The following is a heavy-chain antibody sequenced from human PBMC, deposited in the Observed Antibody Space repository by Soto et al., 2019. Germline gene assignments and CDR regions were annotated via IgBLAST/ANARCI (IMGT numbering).Heavy chain of an antibody. J-gene: IGHJ5*02. Sequence: QVQLVQSGAEVKKPGASVKVYCKASGYTFTDYGVSWVRQAPGQGLEWMGWIHTYNGNTNYAQKVQGRVTMTTDTSTSTAYMELRSLRSDDTAVYYCARDAQYSSRWHPIHHWGQGTLVTVSS. V-gene: IGHV1-18*01. D-gene: IGHD6-19*01. CDR2: IHTYNGNT. CDR3: ARDAQYSSRWHPIHH. CDR1: GYTFTDYG.